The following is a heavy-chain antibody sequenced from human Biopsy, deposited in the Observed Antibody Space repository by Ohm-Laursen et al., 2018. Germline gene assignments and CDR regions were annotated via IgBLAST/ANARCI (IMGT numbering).Heavy chain of an antibody. V-gene: IGHV1-69*01. CDR2: IITFFRTV. Sequence: GSSVKVSCKASGGTFSNYAISWVRQAPGQGLEWMGGIITFFRTVNYAQNFQGRLTITADEFTDTAYMELCSLRSEDTAVYYCAPQTPRDPDILTGAYHYDMAVWGQGTTFTVSS. CDR1: GGTFSNYA. J-gene: IGHJ6*02. D-gene: IGHD3-9*01. CDR3: APQTPRDPDILTGAYHYDMAV.